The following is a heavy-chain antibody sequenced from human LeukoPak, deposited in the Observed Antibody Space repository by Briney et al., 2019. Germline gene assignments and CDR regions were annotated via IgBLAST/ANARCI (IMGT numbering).Heavy chain of an antibody. D-gene: IGHD6-13*01. CDR1: GGSISSTNW. CDR3: ARVVYSTSGYYMDV. Sequence: SGTLSLTCAASGGSISSTNWWSWVRQPPGKGLEWIGEIHHIGSTNYNPSLKSRVTISVDKSKNQFSLNLGSVTAADTAVYYCARVVYSTSGYYMDVWGKGTTVTVSS. V-gene: IGHV4-4*02. CDR2: IHHIGST. J-gene: IGHJ6*03.